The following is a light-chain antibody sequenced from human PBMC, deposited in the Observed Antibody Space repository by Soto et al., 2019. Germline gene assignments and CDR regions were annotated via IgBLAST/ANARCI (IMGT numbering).Light chain of an antibody. CDR3: QQSYRTPT. J-gene: IGKJ5*01. CDR2: GAS. CDR1: QSIRGS. V-gene: IGKV1-39*01. Sequence: DIPMVPSPYSPSAAVRGRSTITCRASQSIRGSLNWYQQKPRKAPNLLIHGASTLQSGVPSRLSGSGSGTDYTLTISSLQPEDFATYYCQQSYRTPTFGQGTRLEIK.